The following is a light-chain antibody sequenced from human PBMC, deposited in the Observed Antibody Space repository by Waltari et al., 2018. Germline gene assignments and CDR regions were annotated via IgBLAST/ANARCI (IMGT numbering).Light chain of an antibody. V-gene: IGLV1-51*02. Sequence: QSVLTQPPSVSAAPGQRVTISCSGGSSNIGNNYVSWYRQFPGTAPKLLIYENGGRPSGIPGRFSGSKSGTAATLDITGLQAGDEADYDCGTWDSSLSGAVFGGGTHLTVL. CDR2: ENG. J-gene: IGLJ7*01. CDR1: SSNIGNNY. CDR3: GTWDSSLSGAV.